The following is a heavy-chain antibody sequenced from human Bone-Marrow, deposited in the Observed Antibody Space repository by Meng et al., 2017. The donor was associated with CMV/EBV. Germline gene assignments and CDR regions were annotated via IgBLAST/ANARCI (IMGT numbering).Heavy chain of an antibody. CDR3: AKDIGPWNYGDGMDV. D-gene: IGHD1-7*01. Sequence: SLKISCAASGFTFDDCAMHWVRQAPGKGLEWVSGISWNSGSIGYADSVKGRFTISRDNAKNSLYLQMNSLRAEDMALYYCAKDIGPWNYGDGMDVWGQGTTVTVSS. J-gene: IGHJ6*02. V-gene: IGHV3-9*03. CDR2: ISWNSGSI. CDR1: GFTFDDCA.